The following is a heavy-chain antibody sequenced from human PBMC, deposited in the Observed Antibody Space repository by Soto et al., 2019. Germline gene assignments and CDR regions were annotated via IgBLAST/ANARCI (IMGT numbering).Heavy chain of an antibody. CDR1: GGSINGAGYY. CDR3: ARVQTIFGIITVFDY. V-gene: IGHV4-31*03. J-gene: IGHJ4*02. Sequence: SETLSLTCTVSGGSINGAGYYWSWLRQHPGQGLEWIGNIYYSGSTNYNPSLKSRVTISIDTSKNHFSLNLSSATAADTAVYYCARVQTIFGIITVFDYWGQGTLVTVSS. CDR2: IYYSGST. D-gene: IGHD3-3*01.